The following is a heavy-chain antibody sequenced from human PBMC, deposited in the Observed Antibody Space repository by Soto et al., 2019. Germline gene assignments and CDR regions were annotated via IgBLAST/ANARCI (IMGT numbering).Heavy chain of an antibody. CDR1: GGSVSSGSYY. Sequence: PWETLSLTCTVSGGSVSSGSYYWSWIRQPPGKGLEWIGYIYYSGSTNYNPSLKSRVTISVDTSKNQFSLKLSSVTAADTAVYYCVRDRAPLYFDYWGQGTLVTVSS. J-gene: IGHJ4*02. CDR3: VRDRAPLYFDY. V-gene: IGHV4-61*01. CDR2: IYYSGST.